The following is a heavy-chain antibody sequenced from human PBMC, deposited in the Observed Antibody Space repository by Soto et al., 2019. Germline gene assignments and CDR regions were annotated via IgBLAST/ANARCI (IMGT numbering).Heavy chain of an antibody. CDR1: GYSIGSGYY. V-gene: IGHV4-38-2*01. CDR2: IYHAGSV. J-gene: IGHJ6*02. CDR3: ERTLDYYGMDL. Sequence: PSETLSLTCAVSGYSIGSGYYWAWIRQSPGKGLEWIGSIYHAGSVYYNPSLNGRVALSMDTSKNHFSLKLTSVTAADTAGYYCERTLDYYGMDLWGQGTTVTVSS.